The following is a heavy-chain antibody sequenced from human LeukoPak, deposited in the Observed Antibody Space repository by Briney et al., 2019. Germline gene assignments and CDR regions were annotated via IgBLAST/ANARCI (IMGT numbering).Heavy chain of an antibody. CDR3: ARQSTDGGNPIDF. Sequence: PSETLPLTCTVSGDSISSRSYYWGWIRQPPGKGLEWIGGIFDSGSTYYNPSLESRVTISADTSNSQFSLKLSSVTAPDTAVYYCARQSTDGGNPIDFWGQGTLVTVSS. CDR1: GDSISSRSYY. V-gene: IGHV4-39*01. CDR2: IFDSGST. J-gene: IGHJ4*02. D-gene: IGHD4-23*01.